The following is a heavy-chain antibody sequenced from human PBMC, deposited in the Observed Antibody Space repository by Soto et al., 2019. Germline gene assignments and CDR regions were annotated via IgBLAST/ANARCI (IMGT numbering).Heavy chain of an antibody. V-gene: IGHV4-59*08. Sequence: QVQLQESGPGLVKPSETLSLTCTVSGGSISSYYWSWIRQPPGKGLEWIGYIYYSGSTNYNPSLKSRITLSGNPSKNQFSLKLSPVTGAGPAVYFCARRYRGTLHHWGPGTLVTVSP. CDR2: IYYSGST. CDR3: ARRYRGTLHH. D-gene: IGHD2-15*01. J-gene: IGHJ5*02. CDR1: GGSISSYY.